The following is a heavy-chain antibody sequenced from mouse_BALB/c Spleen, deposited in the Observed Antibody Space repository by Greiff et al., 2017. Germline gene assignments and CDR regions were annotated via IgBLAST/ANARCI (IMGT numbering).Heavy chain of an antibody. CDR3: ARMIYYYSSGYVRYIDY. V-gene: IGHV3-2*02. J-gene: IGHJ2*01. D-gene: IGHD1-1*01. CDR2: ISYSGST. CDR1: GYSITSDYA. Sequence: EVKLEESGPGLVKPSQSLSLTCTVTGYSITSDYAWNWIRQFPGNKLEWMGYISYSGSTSYNPSLKSRISITRDTSKNQFFLQLTSVTTEDTATYYCARMIYYYSSGYVRYIDYWGQGTTLTVSS.